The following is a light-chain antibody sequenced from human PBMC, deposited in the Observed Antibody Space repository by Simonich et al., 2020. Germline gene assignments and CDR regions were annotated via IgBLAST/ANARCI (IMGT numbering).Light chain of an antibody. Sequence: QSALTQPASVSGAPGQSITISCTGTSSDVGSANLVSWYQQNPGKAPQLMIYEGSMRPSVVSNRFSGSKSGTTASLTISGLQAEDEADYYCCSYAGSSTLVFGGGTKLTVL. CDR2: EGS. CDR3: CSYAGSSTLV. CDR1: SSDVGSANL. J-gene: IGLJ2*01. V-gene: IGLV2-23*01.